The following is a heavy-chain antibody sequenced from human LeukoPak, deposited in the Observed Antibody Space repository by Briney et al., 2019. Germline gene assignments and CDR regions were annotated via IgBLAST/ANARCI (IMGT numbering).Heavy chain of an antibody. D-gene: IGHD3-10*01. J-gene: IGHJ4*02. CDR2: ISDSGAAT. CDR1: GFTFSSYA. V-gene: IGHV3-23*01. CDR3: AKVDLPMGRLINS. Sequence: GGSLRLSCAASGFTFSSYAMNWVRQDPGKGLEWVSRISDSGAATYYADSVKGRFTISRDNSKNTLYLHMNSLRADDTAVYYCAKVDLPMGRLINSWGQGTLVSVSS.